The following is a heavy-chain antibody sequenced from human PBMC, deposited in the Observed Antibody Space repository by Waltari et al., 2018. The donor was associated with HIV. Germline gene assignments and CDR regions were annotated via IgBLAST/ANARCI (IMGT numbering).Heavy chain of an antibody. CDR3: ARGAYSSGRTFDY. CDR1: GFTFRSFT. D-gene: IGHD6-19*01. J-gene: IGHJ4*02. V-gene: IGHV3-30*04. CDR2: ISYDGSNK. Sequence: QVQLVESGGGVVQPGRSLRLSCAASGFTFRSFTMHWVRQAPGKGLEWVALISYDGSNKYYADSVKGRFTISRDDSKNTLYLQMNSLRAEDTAVYYCARGAYSSGRTFDYWGQGTLVTVSS.